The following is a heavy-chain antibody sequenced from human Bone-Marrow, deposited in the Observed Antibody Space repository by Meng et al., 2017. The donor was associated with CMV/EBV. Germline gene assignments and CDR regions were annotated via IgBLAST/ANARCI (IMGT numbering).Heavy chain of an antibody. Sequence: SETLSLTCTVSGGSISSYYWSWIRQPPGKGLEWIGYIYYSGSTNYNPSLKSRVTISVDTSKNQFSLMLTSVTAADTAVYYCARRIGYCSSTSCFYYYYRMDVWGQGTTVTVSS. D-gene: IGHD2-2*01. CDR2: IYYSGST. J-gene: IGHJ6*02. CDR1: GGSISSYY. V-gene: IGHV4-59*01. CDR3: ARRIGYCSSTSCFYYYYRMDV.